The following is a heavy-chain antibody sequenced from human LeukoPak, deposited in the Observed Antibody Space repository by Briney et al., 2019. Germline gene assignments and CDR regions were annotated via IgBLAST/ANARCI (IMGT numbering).Heavy chain of an antibody. J-gene: IGHJ4*02. CDR1: GGTFSSYA. D-gene: IGHD2-21*02. Sequence: ASVKVSCKASGGTFSSYAISWVRQAPGQGLEWMGGIIRIFGTANYAQKFQGRVTITADESTSTAYMELSSLRSEDTAVYYCASGRLAYCGGDCYPHFDYWGQGTLVTVSS. V-gene: IGHV1-69*01. CDR2: IIRIFGTA. CDR3: ASGRLAYCGGDCYPHFDY.